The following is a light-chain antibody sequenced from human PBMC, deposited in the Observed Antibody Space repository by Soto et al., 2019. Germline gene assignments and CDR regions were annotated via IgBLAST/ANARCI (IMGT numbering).Light chain of an antibody. CDR3: QQYGSSSIT. CDR1: QSISSNY. Sequence: EIVLTQSPDTLSLSPGERATLSCMTSQSISSNYLAWYQQKPAQAPRLLIYGASSRATGIPDRFSGSGSGTDFTLTISRLEPEDLAVYYCQQYGSSSITFGQGTRLEIK. V-gene: IGKV3-20*01. CDR2: GAS. J-gene: IGKJ5*01.